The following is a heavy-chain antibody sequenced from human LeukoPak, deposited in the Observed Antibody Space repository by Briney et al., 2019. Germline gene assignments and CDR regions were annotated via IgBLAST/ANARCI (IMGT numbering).Heavy chain of an antibody. D-gene: IGHD1-26*01. Sequence: SETLSLTCTVSGGSISSSSYYWGWIRQPPGKGLEWIGSIYYSGSTYYNPSLKSRVTISVDTSKKQFSLKLSSVTAADTAVYYCARDQVGATDYYMDVWGKGTTVTVSS. CDR3: ARDQVGATDYYMDV. CDR2: IYYSGST. V-gene: IGHV4-39*07. CDR1: GGSISSSSYY. J-gene: IGHJ6*03.